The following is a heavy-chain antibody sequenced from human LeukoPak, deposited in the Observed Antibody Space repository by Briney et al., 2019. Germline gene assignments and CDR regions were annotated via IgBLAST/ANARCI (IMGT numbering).Heavy chain of an antibody. J-gene: IGHJ3*02. CDR2: IIPIFGTA. CDR3: ARVGIAAQGAFDI. V-gene: IGHV1-69*06. CDR1: GYTFTSYY. D-gene: IGHD6-13*01. Sequence: GASVKVSCKASGYTFTSYYMHWVRQAPGQGLEWMGGIIPIFGTANYAQKFQGRVTITADKSTSTAYMELSSLRSEDTAVYYCARVGIAAQGAFDIWGQGTMVTVSS.